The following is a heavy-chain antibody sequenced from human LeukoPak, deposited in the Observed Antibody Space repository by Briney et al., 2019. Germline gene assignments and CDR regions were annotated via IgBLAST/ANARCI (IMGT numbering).Heavy chain of an antibody. CDR2: MQYDGSEE. CDR3: AGKAAAYYFVY. V-gene: IGHV3-30*02. Sequence: PGRSLRLSCAASGFTFTNYVMHWVRQAPGKGLEWVTFMQYDGSEEYYADSVKGRFTISRDNSKNTLYLQMDSLRGEDTAVYYCAGKAAAYYFVYWGQGTLVTVSS. CDR1: GFTFTNYV. J-gene: IGHJ4*02. D-gene: IGHD2-2*01.